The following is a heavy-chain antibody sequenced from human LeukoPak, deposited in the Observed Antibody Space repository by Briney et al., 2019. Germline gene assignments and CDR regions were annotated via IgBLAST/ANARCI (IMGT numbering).Heavy chain of an antibody. CDR3: ARRRRMSSGWYGNWFDP. D-gene: IGHD6-19*01. CDR1: GYTFTSYD. J-gene: IGHJ5*02. CDR2: MNPNSGNT. V-gene: IGHV1-8*01. Sequence: GASVKVSCKASGYTFTSYDINWVQQATGQGLEWMGWMNPNSGNTGYAQKFQGRVTMTRNTSISTAYMELSSLRSEDTAVYYCARRRRMSSGWYGNWFDPWGQGTLVTVSS.